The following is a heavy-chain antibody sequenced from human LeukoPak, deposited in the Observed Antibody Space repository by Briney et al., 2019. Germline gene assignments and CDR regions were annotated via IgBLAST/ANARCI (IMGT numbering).Heavy chain of an antibody. Sequence: GRSLRLSCAASGFTFSSYGMHWVRQAPGKGLEGVAVIWYDGSNKYYADSVKGRLTISRDNSKNTLYLQMNSLRAEDTAVYYCARSSGPGFDIWGQGTMVTVSS. V-gene: IGHV3-33*01. J-gene: IGHJ3*02. CDR3: ARSSGPGFDI. CDR2: IWYDGSNK. CDR1: GFTFSSYG.